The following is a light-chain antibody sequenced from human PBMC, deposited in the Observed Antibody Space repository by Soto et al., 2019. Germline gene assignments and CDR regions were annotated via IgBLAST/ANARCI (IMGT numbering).Light chain of an antibody. CDR3: QQYAGPPWT. J-gene: IGKJ1*01. CDR2: GAS. Sequence: ETVLTQSPGTLSLSPGERATLSCRASQTVRSNYLAWYRQTPGQAPRLLIYGASNRATGIADRFSGSGSGTDFTLIISRLEPEDFALYYCQQYAGPPWTFGQGTKVEIK. CDR1: QTVRSNY. V-gene: IGKV3-20*01.